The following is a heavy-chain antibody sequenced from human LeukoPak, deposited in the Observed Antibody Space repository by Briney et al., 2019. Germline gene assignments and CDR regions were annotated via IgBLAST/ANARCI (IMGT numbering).Heavy chain of an antibody. Sequence: SETPSLTCAVYGGSFSGYYWSWIRQPPGKGLEWIGEINHSGSTNYNPSLKSRVTISVDTSKNQFSLKLSSVTAADTAVYYCARAPPFDYWGQGTLVTVSS. J-gene: IGHJ4*02. CDR2: INHSGST. CDR1: GGSFSGYY. CDR3: ARAPPFDY. V-gene: IGHV4-34*01.